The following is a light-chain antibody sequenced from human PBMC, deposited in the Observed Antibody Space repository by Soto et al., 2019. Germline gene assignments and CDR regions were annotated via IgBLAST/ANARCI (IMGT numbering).Light chain of an antibody. CDR1: QGIGDT. J-gene: IGKJ4*01. CDR3: QPYNNWPLT. Sequence: EVVMRPSPATLSVSPGEGAILSCRASQGIGDTLAWYQHKPGQTPRLLIYDTSTRATGVPTRFSGSRSGAEFTLTINSLQSEDFAVYYCQPYNNWPLTFGGGTKVDIK. V-gene: IGKV3-15*01. CDR2: DTS.